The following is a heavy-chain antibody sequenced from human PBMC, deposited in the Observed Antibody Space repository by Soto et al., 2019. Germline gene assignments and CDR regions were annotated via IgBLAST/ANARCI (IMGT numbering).Heavy chain of an antibody. D-gene: IGHD5-18*01. Sequence: GESLKISCKGSGYSFTSYWISWVRQMPGKGLEWMGRIDPSDSYTNYSPSFQGHVTISADKSISTAYLQWSSLKASDTAMYYCAKEGYSFVCMDVWGQGTTVTVSS. CDR1: GYSFTSYW. CDR3: AKEGYSFVCMDV. CDR2: IDPSDSYT. J-gene: IGHJ6*02. V-gene: IGHV5-10-1*01.